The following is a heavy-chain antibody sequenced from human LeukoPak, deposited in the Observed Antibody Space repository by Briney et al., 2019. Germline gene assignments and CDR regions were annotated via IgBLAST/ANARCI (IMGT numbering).Heavy chain of an antibody. CDR1: GFTFSSYW. CDR2: INSGGSST. Sequence: PGGSLRLSCAASGFTFSSYWMHWVRQSPGKGLVWVSRINSGGSSTSYADSVKGRFTISRDNTKNTLYLQMNSLRAEDTAVYYCARGGTYSSGYLDYFVQGTLVTVSS. J-gene: IGHJ4*02. D-gene: IGHD6-19*01. CDR3: ARGGTYSSGYLDY. V-gene: IGHV3-74*01.